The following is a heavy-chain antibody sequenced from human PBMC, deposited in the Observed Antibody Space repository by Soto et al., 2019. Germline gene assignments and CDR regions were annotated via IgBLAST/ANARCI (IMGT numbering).Heavy chain of an antibody. V-gene: IGHV1-69*10. CDR3: ARDRSITGTTPGYWFDP. J-gene: IGHJ5*02. Sequence: SVKVSCKASGGTFSSYAISWVRQAPGQGLEWMGGIIPIFGIANYAQKFQGRVTITADKSTSTAYMELSSLRSEDTAVYYCARDRSITGTTPGYWFDPWGQGTLVTVSS. CDR1: GGTFSSYA. CDR2: IIPIFGIA. D-gene: IGHD1-20*01.